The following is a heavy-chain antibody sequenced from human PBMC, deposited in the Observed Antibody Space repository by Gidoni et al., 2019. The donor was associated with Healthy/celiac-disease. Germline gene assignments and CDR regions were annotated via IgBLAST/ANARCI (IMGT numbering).Heavy chain of an antibody. Sequence: EVQLLESGGGLVQAGGSLRLSCAASGVTFSSYAMSGVRQAPGKGLEWVSAISGSGGSTYYADSVKGRFTISRDNSKNTLYLQMNSLRAEDTAVYYCAKEAGKYFTRAELLWWGQGTLVTVSS. CDR2: ISGSGGST. D-gene: IGHD1-7*01. V-gene: IGHV3-23*01. CDR3: AKEAGKYFTRAELLW. CDR1: GVTFSSYA. J-gene: IGHJ4*02.